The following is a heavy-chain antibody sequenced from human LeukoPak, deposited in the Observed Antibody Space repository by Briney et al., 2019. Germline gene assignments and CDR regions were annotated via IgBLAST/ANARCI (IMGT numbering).Heavy chain of an antibody. CDR3: ARLQYCTDGVCSFAFDI. Sequence: PSETLSLTCTVSGGSISSSTYYCVWIRQPPGKGLEWIGSIYYSGSTYYNPPLKSRVTISGDTSKNQFSLKLNSVTAADTAVYYCARLQYCTDGVCSFAFDIWGQGTMVTVSS. D-gene: IGHD2-8*01. V-gene: IGHV4-39*01. J-gene: IGHJ3*02. CDR2: IYYSGST. CDR1: GGSISSSTYY.